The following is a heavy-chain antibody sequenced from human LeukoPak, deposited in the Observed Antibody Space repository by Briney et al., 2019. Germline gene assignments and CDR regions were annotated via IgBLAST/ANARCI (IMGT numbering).Heavy chain of an antibody. Sequence: KSGPSLRLSCAASGFTFSNYSMNWVRQAPGKGLEWVSSISRSSSFIYYAGSVKGRFTISRDNAKNSLYLQMNSVRVEDTAVYYCARVSLCNSTSCYFDYWGQGTLVTVSS. J-gene: IGHJ4*02. CDR2: ISRSSSFI. CDR3: ARVSLCNSTSCYFDY. D-gene: IGHD2-2*01. CDR1: GFTFSNYS. V-gene: IGHV3-21*01.